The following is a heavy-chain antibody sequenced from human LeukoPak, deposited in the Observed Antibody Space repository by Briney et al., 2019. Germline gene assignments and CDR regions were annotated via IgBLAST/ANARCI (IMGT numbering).Heavy chain of an antibody. CDR3: ARDSGSSDILHDFDY. V-gene: IGHV1-2*04. J-gene: IGHJ4*02. CDR1: GYTFTGYY. CDR2: INPNSGGT. Sequence: GASVHVSCKASGYTFTGYYMHWVRQAPGQGLEWMGWINPNSGGTNYAQKFQGWVTMTRDTSISTAYMELSRLRSDDTAVYYCARDSGSSDILHDFDYWGQGTLVTVSS. D-gene: IGHD1-26*01.